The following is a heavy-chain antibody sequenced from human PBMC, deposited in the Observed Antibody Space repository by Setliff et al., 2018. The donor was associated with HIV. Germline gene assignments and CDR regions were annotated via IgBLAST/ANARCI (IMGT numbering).Heavy chain of an antibody. J-gene: IGHJ5*02. CDR3: ARVPVAGANWFDP. V-gene: IGHV4-39*01. D-gene: IGHD2-21*01. Sequence: PSETLSLTCSVSGVSINRTDHYWGWIRQSPGMRLEWIGSVSQSGSTYYNPSLKSRITISVDRSKNLFSLKLISVTAADQGVYYCARVPVAGANWFDPWGLGTLVTVSS. CDR2: VSQSGST. CDR1: GVSINRTDHY.